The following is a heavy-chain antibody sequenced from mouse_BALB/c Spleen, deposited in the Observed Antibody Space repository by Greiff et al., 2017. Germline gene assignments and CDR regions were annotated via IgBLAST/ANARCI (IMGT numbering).Heavy chain of an antibody. J-gene: IGHJ4*01. CDR1: GYTFTDYN. D-gene: IGHD2-3*01. V-gene: IGHV1S29*02. CDR2: IYPYNGGT. Sequence: VQLKQSGPELVKPGASVKISCKASGYTFTDYNMHWVKQSHGKSLEWIGYIYPYNGGTGYNQKFKSKATLTVDNSSSTAYMELRSLTSEDSAVYYCTRFYDGYYLYAMDYWGQGTSVTVSS. CDR3: TRFYDGYYLYAMDY.